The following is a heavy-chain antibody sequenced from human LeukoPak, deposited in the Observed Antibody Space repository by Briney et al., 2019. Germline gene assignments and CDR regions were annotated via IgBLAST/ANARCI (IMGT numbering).Heavy chain of an antibody. J-gene: IGHJ4*02. D-gene: IGHD3-22*01. CDR1: GYTLTELS. CDR3: ATDPTYYYDSSGYIY. CDR2: FDPEDGET. Sequence: ASVKVSCKVSGYTLTELSMHWVRQAPGKGLEWMGGFDPEDGETIYAQKFQGRVTMTEDTSTGTAYMELSSLRSEDTAVYYCATDPTYYYDSSGYIYWGQGTLVTVSS. V-gene: IGHV1-24*01.